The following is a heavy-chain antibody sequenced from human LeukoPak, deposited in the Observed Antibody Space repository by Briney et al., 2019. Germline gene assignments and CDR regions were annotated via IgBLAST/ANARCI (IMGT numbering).Heavy chain of an antibody. V-gene: IGHV1-46*01. CDR3: ARDLEASGLRYFDWLLHGPDY. CDR2: INPSGGST. D-gene: IGHD3-9*01. CDR1: GYTFISYY. Sequence: ASVKVSCKASGYTFISYYMHWVRQAPGQGLEWMGIINPSGGSTSYAQKFQGRVTMTRDTSTSTVYMELSSLRSEDTAVYYCARDLEASGLRYFDWLLHGPDYWGQGTLVTVSS. J-gene: IGHJ4*02.